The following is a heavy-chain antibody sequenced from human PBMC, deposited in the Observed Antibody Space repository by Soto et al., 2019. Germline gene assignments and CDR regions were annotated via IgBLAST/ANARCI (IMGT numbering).Heavy chain of an antibody. V-gene: IGHV3-74*01. Sequence: GGSLRLSCEASEFTFWMHWVRQAPGKGLVWVSRINRDGSTADYADFVKGRFTISRDSAKNTVYLQMNSLRDEDTAVYYCARDLTYGGSYLQAFDVWGQGTMVTVSS. J-gene: IGHJ3*01. D-gene: IGHD3-10*01. CDR3: ARDLTYGGSYLQAFDV. CDR2: INRDGSTA. CDR1: EFTFW.